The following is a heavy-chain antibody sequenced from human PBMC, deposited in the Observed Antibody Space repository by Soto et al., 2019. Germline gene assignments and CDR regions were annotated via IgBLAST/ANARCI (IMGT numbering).Heavy chain of an antibody. Sequence: QVQLQESGPGLVKPSGTLSLTCTVSSDSITSRNWWTWVRQPPGKGLEWIGEVYNSGTTHYNPSLKSRVTMSVDKSKYQFSLKMDSVLAADTAIYYCARGLNLSNRSNFDSWGQGTLVIVSS. CDR3: ARGLNLSNRSNFDS. V-gene: IGHV4-4*02. J-gene: IGHJ4*02. CDR2: VYNSGTT. CDR1: SDSITSRNW.